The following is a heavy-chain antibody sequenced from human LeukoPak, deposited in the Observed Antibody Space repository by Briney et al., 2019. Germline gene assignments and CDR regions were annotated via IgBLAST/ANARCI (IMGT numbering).Heavy chain of an antibody. J-gene: IGHJ4*02. D-gene: IGHD2-21*01. Sequence: QAGGSLRLSCAGSGFTFRSYGMHWVRQAPGKGLEWVGVISYDGSDKFYADSVRGRFTISRDNSKNTLYLQMNSLRAEDTAMYYCAKDRVVVVSNDFDFWGQGTLVTVSS. V-gene: IGHV3-30*18. CDR2: ISYDGSDK. CDR3: AKDRVVVVSNDFDF. CDR1: GFTFRSYG.